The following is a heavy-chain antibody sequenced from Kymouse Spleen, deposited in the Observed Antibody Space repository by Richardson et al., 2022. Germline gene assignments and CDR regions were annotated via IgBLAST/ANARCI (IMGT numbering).Heavy chain of an antibody. CDR1: GGSVSSGSYY. CDR2: IYYSGST. D-gene: IGHD1-7*01. V-gene: IGHV4-61*01. CDR3: ARLYNWNYEFDY. Sequence: QVQLQESGPGLVKPSETLSLTCTVSGGSVSSGSYYWSWIRQPPGKGLEWIGYIYYSGSTNYNPSLKSRVTISVDTSKNQFSLKLSSVTAADTAVYYCARLYNWNYEFDYWGQGTLVTVSS. J-gene: IGHJ4*02.